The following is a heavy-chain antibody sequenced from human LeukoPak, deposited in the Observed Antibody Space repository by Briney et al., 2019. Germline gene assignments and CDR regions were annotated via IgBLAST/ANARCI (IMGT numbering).Heavy chain of an antibody. J-gene: IGHJ2*01. Sequence: SETLSLTCTVSGGSFSSYYWTWIRQPAGKGLEWIGRIYGSGTTNYSPSLESRVTMSLDTSKNRFSLSLSSVTAADTAVYYCARDRLGATGHWRIDVWGRGTLVTVSS. D-gene: IGHD1-26*01. CDR3: ARDRLGATGHWRIDV. V-gene: IGHV4-4*07. CDR2: IYGSGTT. CDR1: GGSFSSYY.